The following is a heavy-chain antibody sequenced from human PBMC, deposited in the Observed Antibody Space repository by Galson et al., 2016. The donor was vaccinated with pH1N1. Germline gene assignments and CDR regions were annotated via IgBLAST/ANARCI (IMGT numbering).Heavy chain of an antibody. CDR3: ARRYEAAYFN. V-gene: IGHV5-51*01. Sequence: QSGAAAKKLVESLKISSTGSGYDFPKQWNCWVCEMPGKGLERMGIIHPGDSDAKYSPSFQGRVPISADKSINTAYLQLSSLKVSDSGIYYCARRYEAAYFNWGQGTLVTVSS. D-gene: IGHD6-25*01. CDR1: GYDFPKQW. CDR2: IHPGDSDA. J-gene: IGHJ4*02.